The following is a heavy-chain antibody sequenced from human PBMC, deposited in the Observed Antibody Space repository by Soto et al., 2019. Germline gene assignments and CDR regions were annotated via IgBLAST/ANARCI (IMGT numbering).Heavy chain of an antibody. D-gene: IGHD2-2*01. CDR3: ARLGYCSSTSCYEDFDY. CDR2: IIPILGIA. J-gene: IGHJ4*02. Sequence: SVKVSCKASGGTFSSYTISWVRQAPGQGLEWMGRIIPILGIANYAQKFQGRVTITADKSTSTAYMELSSLRSEDTAVYYCARLGYCSSTSCYEDFDYWGQGTLVTVSS. CDR1: GGTFSSYT. V-gene: IGHV1-69*02.